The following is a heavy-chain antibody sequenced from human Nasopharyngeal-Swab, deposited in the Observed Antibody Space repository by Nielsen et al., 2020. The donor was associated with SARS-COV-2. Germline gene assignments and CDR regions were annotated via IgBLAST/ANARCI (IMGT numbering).Heavy chain of an antibody. V-gene: IGHV1-69*02. J-gene: IGHJ4*02. CDR2: IIPILGIA. CDR3: AVLYSSSSGYFDY. D-gene: IGHD6-6*01. Sequence: SVKVSCKASGYTFTGYYMHWVRQAPGQGLEWMGRIIPILGIANYAQKFQGRVTITADKSTSTAYMELSSLRSEDTAVYYCAVLYSSSSGYFDYWGQGTLVTVSS. CDR1: GYTFTGYY.